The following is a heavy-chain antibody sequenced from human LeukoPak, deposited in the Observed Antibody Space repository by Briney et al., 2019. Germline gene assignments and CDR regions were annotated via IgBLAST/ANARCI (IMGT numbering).Heavy chain of an antibody. CDR3: VELGITMIGGV. CDR2: ISSSGSTI. Sequence: PGGSLRLSCAASGFTFSSYWMHWVRQAPGKGLEWVSYISSSGSTIYYADSVKGRFTNSRDNAKNSLYLQMNSLRAEDTAVYYCVELGITMIGGVWGKGTTVTNSS. CDR1: GFTFSSYW. J-gene: IGHJ6*04. V-gene: IGHV3-48*04. D-gene: IGHD3-10*02.